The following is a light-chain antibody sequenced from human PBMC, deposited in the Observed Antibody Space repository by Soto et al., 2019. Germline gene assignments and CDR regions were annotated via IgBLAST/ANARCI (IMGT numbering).Light chain of an antibody. J-gene: IGKJ5*01. V-gene: IGKV3-11*01. CDR2: DAS. CDR1: QSVSSY. CDR3: QQRSNLIT. Sequence: ETVLTQSPATLSLSPGERATLSCRASQSVSSYLAWYQQKPGQAPRLLIYDASNRATGIPARFSGSGSGTDFTLTISSLEPEDFPVYYSQQRSNLITFGQGTRLEIK.